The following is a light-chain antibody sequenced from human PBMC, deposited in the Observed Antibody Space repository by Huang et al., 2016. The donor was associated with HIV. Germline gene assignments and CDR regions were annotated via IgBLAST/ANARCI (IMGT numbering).Light chain of an antibody. V-gene: IGKV3-11*01. CDR1: QSVSSY. CDR2: DAS. J-gene: IGKJ3*01. CDR3: QQRSKWPPVFT. Sequence: EIVLTQSPATLALSPGESATLSCRASQSVSSYLAWYQHKPGQAPRLRIYDASNRAAGIPARFSGSGSGTDFTLTISGLEPEDFAVYYCQQRSKWPPVFTFGPGTKVHVK.